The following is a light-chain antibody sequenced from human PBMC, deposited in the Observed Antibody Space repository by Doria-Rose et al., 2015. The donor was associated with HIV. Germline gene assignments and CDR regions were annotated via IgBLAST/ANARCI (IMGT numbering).Light chain of an antibody. V-gene: IGLV6-57*01. Sequence: LTQPHSVSESPGKTVTISCTRSSGSIASNYVQWYQQRPGSSPTTVIYEDDQRPSEVPDRFSGSIDSSSNSASLTISGLKTEDEADYYCQSYDDSNLVVFGGGTKLTVL. CDR1: SGSIASNY. CDR2: EDD. CDR3: QSYDDSNLVV. J-gene: IGLJ2*01.